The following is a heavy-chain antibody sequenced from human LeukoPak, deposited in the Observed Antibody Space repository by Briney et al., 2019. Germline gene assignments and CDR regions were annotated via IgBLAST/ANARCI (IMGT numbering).Heavy chain of an antibody. Sequence: SETLSLTCTVSGGSISSYYWSWIRQPPGKGLEWIGYIYYSGSTNYNPSLKSRVTISVDTSKNQFSLKLSSVTAADTAVYYCARLRETMVRGVPTYYYYYYMDVWGKGTTVTISS. CDR2: IYYSGST. D-gene: IGHD3-10*01. CDR3: ARLRETMVRGVPTYYYYYYMDV. V-gene: IGHV4-59*12. J-gene: IGHJ6*03. CDR1: GGSISSYY.